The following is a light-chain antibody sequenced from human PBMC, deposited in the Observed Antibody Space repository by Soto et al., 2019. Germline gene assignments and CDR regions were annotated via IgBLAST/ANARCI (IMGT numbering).Light chain of an antibody. CDR1: QDITKY. Sequence: DIHMTRSPSSLSASVGDRVTITCQATQDITKYLIWCQQTPGKVPTVVIYAASHLAPGVPSRFSGSGSGTDYAFTIGSLQAEDIATSRCQQYNSLPRTFGPGTTVDIK. CDR2: AAS. J-gene: IGKJ3*01. V-gene: IGKV1-33*01. CDR3: QQYNSLPRT.